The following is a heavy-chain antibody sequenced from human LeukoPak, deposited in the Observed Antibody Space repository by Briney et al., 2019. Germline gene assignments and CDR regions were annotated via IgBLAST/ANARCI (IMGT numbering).Heavy chain of an antibody. Sequence: PSETLSLTCTVSGGSINNYYWSWIRQPAGKGLEWIGRIYTSGSTNYNPSLKSRVTMSIDTSKNQFSLRLSSVTAADTAVYYCARGISGSLNWFDPWGRGTLVTVSS. CDR2: IYTSGST. CDR3: ARGISGSLNWFDP. J-gene: IGHJ5*02. CDR1: GGSINNYY. D-gene: IGHD1-26*01. V-gene: IGHV4-4*07.